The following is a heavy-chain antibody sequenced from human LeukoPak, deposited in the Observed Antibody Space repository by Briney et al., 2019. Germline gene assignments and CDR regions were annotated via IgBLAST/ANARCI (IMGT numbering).Heavy chain of an antibody. V-gene: IGHV3-74*01. CDR2: ITTDGSGT. Sequence: GGSLRLSCADSGFTFGRYWMHWVRQAPGKGLVWVSHITTDGSGTSYANSVKGRFTISRDNAKNTLYLQMNSLRAEDTAVYYCARGAIVGANFDYWGQGTLVTVSS. D-gene: IGHD1-26*01. CDR1: GFTFGRYW. CDR3: ARGAIVGANFDY. J-gene: IGHJ4*02.